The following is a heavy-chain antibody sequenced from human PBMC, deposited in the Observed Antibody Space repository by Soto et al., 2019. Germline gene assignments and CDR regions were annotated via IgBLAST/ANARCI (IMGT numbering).Heavy chain of an antibody. D-gene: IGHD2-2*01. Sequence: GGSLRLSCAASGFTFSSYWMSWVRQAPGKGLEWVANIKQDGSEKYYVDSVKGRLTISRDNAKNSLYLQMNSLRAEDTAVYYCARDYQLPFLYYYYYYGMDVWGQGTTVTVSS. V-gene: IGHV3-7*01. CDR2: IKQDGSEK. CDR3: ARDYQLPFLYYYYYYGMDV. J-gene: IGHJ6*02. CDR1: GFTFSSYW.